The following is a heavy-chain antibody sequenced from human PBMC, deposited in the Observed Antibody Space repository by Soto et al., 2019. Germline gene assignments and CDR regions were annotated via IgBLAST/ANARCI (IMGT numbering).Heavy chain of an antibody. J-gene: IGHJ4*02. CDR2: ISSSSSYI. CDR1: GFTFSSYS. Sequence: GGSLRLSCAASGFTFSSYSMNWVRQAPGKGLEWVSSISSSSSYIYYADSVKGRFTISRDNAKNSLYLQMNSLRAEDTAVYYCARNFYRGSGEFDYWGQGTLVIVSS. D-gene: IGHD1-26*01. CDR3: ARNFYRGSGEFDY. V-gene: IGHV3-21*01.